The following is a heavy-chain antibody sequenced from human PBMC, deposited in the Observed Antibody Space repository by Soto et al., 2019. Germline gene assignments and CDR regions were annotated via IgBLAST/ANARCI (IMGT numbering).Heavy chain of an antibody. Sequence: EASVKVSCKASGYTFTSYAMHWVRQAPGQRLEWMGWINAGNGNTKYSQKFQGRVTITADKSTSTAYMELSSLRSEDTAVYYCAREEYYYGSGAFFDYWGQGTLVTVSS. CDR3: AREEYYYGSGAFFDY. CDR1: GYTFTSYA. V-gene: IGHV1-3*01. J-gene: IGHJ4*02. CDR2: INAGNGNT. D-gene: IGHD3-10*01.